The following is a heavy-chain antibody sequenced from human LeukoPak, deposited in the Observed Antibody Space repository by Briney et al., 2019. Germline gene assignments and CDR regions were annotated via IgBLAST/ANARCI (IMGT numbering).Heavy chain of an antibody. J-gene: IGHJ4*02. CDR1: GFTFSSYG. V-gene: IGHV3-23*01. Sequence: GGSLRLSCAASGFTFSSYGMSWVRQAPGKGLEWVSAISGSGGSTYYADSVKGRFTISRDNSKNTLYLQMNSLRAEDTAVYYCARDTGTTVALFFFDYWGQGTLVTVSS. D-gene: IGHD1-1*01. CDR3: ARDTGTTVALFFFDY. CDR2: ISGSGGST.